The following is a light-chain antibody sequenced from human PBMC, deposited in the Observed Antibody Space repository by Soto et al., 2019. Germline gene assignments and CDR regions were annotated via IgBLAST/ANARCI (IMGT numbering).Light chain of an antibody. CDR3: GSDAGSYTLRV. Sequence: QSALTQPRSVSGSPGQSVTISCTGTSSDVGGYNYVSWYQQHPGKAPKLMIYDVSKRLPGLPDRLSGSKSGNTASPTISGLQAEDEADYYCGSDAGSYTLRVFGGGTKLPVL. CDR1: SSDVGGYNY. CDR2: DVS. V-gene: IGLV2-11*01. J-gene: IGLJ3*02.